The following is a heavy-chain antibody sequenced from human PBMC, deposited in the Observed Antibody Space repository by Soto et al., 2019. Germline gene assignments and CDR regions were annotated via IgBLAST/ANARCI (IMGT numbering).Heavy chain of an antibody. D-gene: IGHD3-22*01. CDR1: GGSISSDDYY. CDR3: ARDLDGLHDDTSGPFPRPG. J-gene: IGHJ1*01. V-gene: IGHV4-30-4*01. Sequence: PSETLSLTCTVPGGSISSDDYYWSWIRQAPGRGLEWIGYIHSSGSIYYNPTLKSRATMSIDTAGNQFSLKVSSVTVADTAVYYCARDLDGLHDDTSGPFPRPGWGQGTLVTAPQ. CDR2: IHSSGSI.